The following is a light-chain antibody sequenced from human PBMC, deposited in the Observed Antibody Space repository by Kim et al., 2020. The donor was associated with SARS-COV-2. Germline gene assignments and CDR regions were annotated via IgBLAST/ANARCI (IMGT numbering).Light chain of an antibody. CDR1: SLRSNF. J-gene: IGLJ1*01. CDR3: NSRDSSGNYV. Sequence: VALGQTVRITCQGDSLRSNFASWYQQKPGQAPVLVIYGKNNRPSGIPDRFSGSSSGNTASLTITGAQAEDEADYYCNSRDSSGNYVFGTGTKVTVL. CDR2: GKN. V-gene: IGLV3-19*01.